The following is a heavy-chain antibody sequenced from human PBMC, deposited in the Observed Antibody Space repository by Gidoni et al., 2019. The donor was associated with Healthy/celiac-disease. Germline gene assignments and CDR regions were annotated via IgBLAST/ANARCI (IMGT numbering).Heavy chain of an antibody. Sequence: EVQLLESGGGLVQPGGSLRLSCAASGFTFSTYAMSWVRQAPGKGLEWVSSISASGYSTYYADSVKGRFTISRDNSKNTLYLQMNSLGVEDTAVYYCAKVVAATSVPFIDYWGQGTLVTVSS. V-gene: IGHV3-23*01. CDR1: GFTFSTYA. J-gene: IGHJ4*02. D-gene: IGHD2-15*01. CDR3: AKVVAATSVPFIDY. CDR2: ISASGYST.